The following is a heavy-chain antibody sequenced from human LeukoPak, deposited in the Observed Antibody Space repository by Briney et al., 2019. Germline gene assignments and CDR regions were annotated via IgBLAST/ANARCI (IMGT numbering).Heavy chain of an antibody. CDR2: ISWNSGSI. D-gene: IGHD6-13*01. V-gene: IGHV3-9*01. CDR1: GFTFDDYA. Sequence: SLRLSCAASGFTFDDYAMHWVRQAPGKGLEWVSGISWNSGSIGYADSVKGRFTISRDNAKNSLYLQMNSLRAEDTALYYCAKDLSSSWSATFGYWGQGTLVTVSS. CDR3: AKDLSSSWSATFGY. J-gene: IGHJ4*02.